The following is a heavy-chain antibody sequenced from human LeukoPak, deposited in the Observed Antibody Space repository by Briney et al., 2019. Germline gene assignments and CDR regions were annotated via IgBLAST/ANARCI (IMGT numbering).Heavy chain of an antibody. CDR3: ARDSRGIGIKGVAFDI. CDR2: IYYSRST. J-gene: IGHJ3*02. D-gene: IGHD3-16*02. CDR1: GGSISSSSYY. V-gene: IGHV4-39*07. Sequence: SETLSLTCTVSGGSISSSSYYWGWIRQPPGKGLEWIGSIYYSRSTYYNPSLKSRVTISVDTSKNQFSLKLSSVTAADTAVYYCARDSRGIGIKGVAFDIWGQGTMVTVSS.